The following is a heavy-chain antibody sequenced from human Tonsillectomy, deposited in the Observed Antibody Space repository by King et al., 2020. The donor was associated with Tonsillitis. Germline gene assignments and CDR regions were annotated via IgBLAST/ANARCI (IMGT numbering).Heavy chain of an antibody. Sequence: VQLVESGGGVVQPGRSLRLSCEASGFTFRSYTMHWVRQAPGKGLEWGSFISKDGTNKYYAESVKGRLTISRDNSKKTLYLEINSVRGDDTAVYYCARAPPTVGLDYWGQGALVTVSS. CDR1: GFTFRSYT. V-gene: IGHV3-30-3*01. D-gene: IGHD4-23*01. J-gene: IGHJ4*02. CDR2: ISKDGTNK. CDR3: ARAPPTVGLDY.